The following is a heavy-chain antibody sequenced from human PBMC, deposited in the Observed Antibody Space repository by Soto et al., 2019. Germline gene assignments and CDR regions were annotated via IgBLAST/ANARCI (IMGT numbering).Heavy chain of an antibody. CDR1: GGTFSTYT. V-gene: IGHV1-69*02. J-gene: IGHJ4*02. CDR3: ARGATAGDSAVHY. CDR2: IIPVLDKA. D-gene: IGHD2-21*01. Sequence: QVQLVQSGAEVKKPGSSVKVSCKTSGGTFSTYTLSWVRQAAGQGLEWMGRIIPVLDKANYAQKLQGRVTITADRSTSTAYMELSSLRSEDTAIYYCARGATAGDSAVHYWRLGTLVSVSS.